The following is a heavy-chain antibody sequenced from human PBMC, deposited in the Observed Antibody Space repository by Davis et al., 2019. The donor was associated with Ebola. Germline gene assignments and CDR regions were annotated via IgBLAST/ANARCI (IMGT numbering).Heavy chain of an antibody. D-gene: IGHD3-16*01. V-gene: IGHV3-33*01. CDR2: IWYDGSNK. CDR1: GFTFSSYG. CDR3: ARGRGGLPRGLDV. Sequence: PGGSLRLSCAASGFTFSSYGMHWVRQAPGKGLEWVAVIWYDGSNKYYADSVKGRFTISRENSKNTLYLQMNSLRAEDTAVYYCARGRGGLPRGLDVWGKGTTVTVSS. J-gene: IGHJ6*04.